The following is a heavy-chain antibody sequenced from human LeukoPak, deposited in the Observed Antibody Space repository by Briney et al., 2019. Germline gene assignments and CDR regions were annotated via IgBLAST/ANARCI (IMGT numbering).Heavy chain of an antibody. CDR1: GGSISSGSYY. V-gene: IGHV4-39*01. J-gene: IGHJ4*02. Sequence: DPSQTLSLTCTVSGGSISSGSYYWGWIRQPPGKGLEWIGSIYYSGSTNYNPSLKSRVTISVDTSKNQFSLKLSSVTAADTAVYYCARHSYSSGWQPSYYFDYWGQGTLVTVSS. CDR3: ARHSYSSGWQPSYYFDY. CDR2: IYYSGST. D-gene: IGHD6-19*01.